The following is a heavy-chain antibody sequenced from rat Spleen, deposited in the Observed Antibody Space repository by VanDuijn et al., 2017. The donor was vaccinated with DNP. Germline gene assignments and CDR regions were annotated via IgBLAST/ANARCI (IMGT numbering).Heavy chain of an antibody. CDR3: AIQLGVFDY. CDR2: MDSAGNT. D-gene: IGHD5-1*01. V-gene: IGHV3-3*01. CDR1: GYSISSNFR. J-gene: IGHJ2*01. Sequence: EVQLQESGPGLVKPSQSLSLTCSVTGYSISSNFRWTWIRKLPGNKLDWMGYMDSAGNTNYNPSLKSRISITRDTSKNQFFLQVNSVDTEDTATYYGAIQLGVFDYWGQGVMFTVSS.